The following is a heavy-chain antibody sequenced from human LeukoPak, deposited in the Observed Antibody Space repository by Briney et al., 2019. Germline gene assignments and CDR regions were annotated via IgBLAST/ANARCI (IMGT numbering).Heavy chain of an antibody. V-gene: IGHV4-34*01. CDR3: AREKFCSDTGSCNIGLFDF. Sequence: SETLSLTCGVFGGSFSGYYWTWLRQPPGKGLEGIGQINHRGSSHYNPSLRSRVTISVDTSKTQFSLKLRSVTAADTAVYYCAREKFCSDTGSCNIGLFDFWGQGALVTVSS. CDR2: INHRGSS. D-gene: IGHD2-15*01. CDR1: GGSFSGYY. J-gene: IGHJ4*02.